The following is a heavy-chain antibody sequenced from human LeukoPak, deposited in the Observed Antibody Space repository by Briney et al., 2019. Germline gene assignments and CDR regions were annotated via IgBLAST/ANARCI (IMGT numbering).Heavy chain of an antibody. V-gene: IGHV4-4*02. CDR2: IYHSGST. CDR3: ATLYDSSGYFDY. D-gene: IGHD3-22*01. Sequence: SGTLSLTCAVSGGSVSSSNWWSWVRQPPGKGLEWIGEIYHSGSTNYNPSLKSRVTISVDKSKNQFSLKLSSVTAADTVVYYCATLYDSSGYFDYWGQGTLVTVSS. J-gene: IGHJ4*02. CDR1: GGSVSSSNW.